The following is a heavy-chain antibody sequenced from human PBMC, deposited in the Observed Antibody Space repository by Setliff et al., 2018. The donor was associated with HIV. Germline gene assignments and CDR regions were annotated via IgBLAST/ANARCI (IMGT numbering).Heavy chain of an antibody. V-gene: IGHV3-15*01. D-gene: IGHD6-19*01. J-gene: IGHJ4*02. Sequence: PGGXXRLSCAAPGFTFRSEXXXWVRQAPGKWLEWVGRIKTKTDGGTTXXXXXVKGRFTVSXDNSENXXXLXXXXXRAXXXXXXXXXXLITVAGTLDSWGQGTLVTVSS. CDR2: IKTKTDGGTT. CDR1: GFTFRSEX. CDR3: XXLITVAGTLDS.